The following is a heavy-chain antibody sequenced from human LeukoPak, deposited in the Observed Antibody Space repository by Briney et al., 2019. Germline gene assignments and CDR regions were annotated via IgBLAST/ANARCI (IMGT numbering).Heavy chain of an antibody. CDR3: ARDYDILTGHNP. CDR2: IIPIFGTA. J-gene: IGHJ5*02. Sequence: GSSVKVSCKASGGTFSSYAISWVRQAPGQGLEWMGGIIPIFGTANYAQKFQGRVTITADKSTSTAYMELSSLRSEGTAVYYCARDYDILTGHNPWGQGTLVTVSS. D-gene: IGHD3-9*01. CDR1: GGTFSSYA. V-gene: IGHV1-69*06.